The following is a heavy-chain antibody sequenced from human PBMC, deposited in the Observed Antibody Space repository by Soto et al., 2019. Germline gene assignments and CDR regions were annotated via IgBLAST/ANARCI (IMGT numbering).Heavy chain of an antibody. Sequence: EVKLLESGGGLVQPGESLRLSCAASGFTFSNYAMRWVRQAPGKGLEWVSSISRRDGSTYYADSVKGRVTISRDNSNNTLFLQMNSLRVEDTAVYYCATRITVFGVVMEAAVDYWGQGILVTVSS. J-gene: IGHJ4*02. D-gene: IGHD3-3*01. CDR1: GFTFSNYA. V-gene: IGHV3-23*01. CDR3: ATRITVFGVVMEAAVDY. CDR2: ISRRDGST.